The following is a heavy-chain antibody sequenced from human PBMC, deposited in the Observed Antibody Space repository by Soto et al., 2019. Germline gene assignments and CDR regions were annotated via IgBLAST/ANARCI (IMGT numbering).Heavy chain of an antibody. CDR1: GGTFGNHA. CDR2: IIPVLGVG. D-gene: IGHD5-18*01. J-gene: IGHJ4*02. Sequence: QVRLVQSGAEVKKPGSSVRVSCKASGGTFGNHAISWVRQAPGQGLEWLGGIIPVLGVGDNAQNFQGRVTITADASTSTAYLELSSLRSEDTALYYCAREAGYTYGYVFDYWGQGTLVTVSS. V-gene: IGHV1-69*01. CDR3: AREAGYTYGYVFDY.